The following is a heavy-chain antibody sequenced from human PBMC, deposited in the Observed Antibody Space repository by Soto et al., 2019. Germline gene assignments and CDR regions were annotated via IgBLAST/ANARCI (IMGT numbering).Heavy chain of an antibody. J-gene: IGHJ4*02. CDR1: GFTFSSYA. V-gene: IGHV3-23*01. D-gene: IGHD2-15*01. CDR2: INGSGGGT. CDR3: AKHLSNGSTAY. Sequence: PGGSLRLSCAASGFTFSSYAMSWVRQAPGKGQEWVSLINGSGGGTYYADSVKGRFTISRDNSKNTLYLQMNSLRAEDTAVFFCAKHLSNGSTAYWGQGTVVTVSS.